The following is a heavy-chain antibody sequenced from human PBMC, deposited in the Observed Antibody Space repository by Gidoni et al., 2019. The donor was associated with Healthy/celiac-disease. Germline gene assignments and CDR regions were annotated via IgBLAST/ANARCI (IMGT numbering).Heavy chain of an antibody. CDR2: INPNSGGT. J-gene: IGHJ5*02. D-gene: IGHD2-2*01. Sequence: QVQLVQSGAEVKKPGASVKVSCKASGSTFTGYYMHWVRQAPGQGLEWMGWINPNSGGTNYAQKFQGWVTMTRDTSISTAYMELSRLRSDDTAVYYCALGYCSSTSCYGYNWFDPWGQGTLVTVSS. V-gene: IGHV1-2*04. CDR3: ALGYCSSTSCYGYNWFDP. CDR1: GSTFTGYY.